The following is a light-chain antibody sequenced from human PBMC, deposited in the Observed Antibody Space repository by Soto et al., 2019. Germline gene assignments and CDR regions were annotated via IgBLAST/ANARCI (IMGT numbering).Light chain of an antibody. Sequence: DIQMTQSPSTLSASVGDRVTITCRASQSISDWLAWYQQKPGKAPRLLIYDVSSLEIGVPSRFSGSGSGTEFSLTISSLQPDDFASYYCQQYNSYPWTCGQGTKGDIK. CDR2: DVS. CDR1: QSISDW. J-gene: IGKJ1*01. V-gene: IGKV1-5*01. CDR3: QQYNSYPWT.